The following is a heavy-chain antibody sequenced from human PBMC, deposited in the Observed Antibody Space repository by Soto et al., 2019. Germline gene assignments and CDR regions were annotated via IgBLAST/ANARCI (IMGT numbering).Heavy chain of an antibody. V-gene: IGHV3-7*01. CDR1: GFTFSSYW. CDR2: IKQDGSEK. Sequence: GGSLRLSCAASGFTFSSYWMSWVRQAPGKGLEWVANIKQDGSEKYYVDSVKGRFTISRDNAKNSLYLQMNSLRAEDTAVYYCARDRSVGRFGELSPAEKYYYYGMDVWGQGTTVTVSS. CDR3: ARDRSVGRFGELSPAEKYYYYGMDV. J-gene: IGHJ6*02. D-gene: IGHD3-10*01.